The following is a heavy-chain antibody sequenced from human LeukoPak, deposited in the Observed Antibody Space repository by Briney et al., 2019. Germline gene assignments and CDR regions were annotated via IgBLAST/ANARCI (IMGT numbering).Heavy chain of an antibody. CDR2: VSSDGINT. CDR1: GFTFSSYS. CDR3: AKPFGFLEWLYGGYFDS. V-gene: IGHV3-21*04. D-gene: IGHD3-3*01. J-gene: IGHJ4*02. Sequence: KTGGSLRLSCAASGFTFSSYSMNWVRQAPGKGLEWVSAVSSDGINTYYTDSLKGRFTISRDNSKNTVFLQMHSLTAEDTAVYYCAKPFGFLEWLYGGYFDSWGQGTLVTVSS.